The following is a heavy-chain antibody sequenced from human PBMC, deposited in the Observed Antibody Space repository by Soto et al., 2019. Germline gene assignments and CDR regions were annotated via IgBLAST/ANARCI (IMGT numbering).Heavy chain of an antibody. CDR1: GYTFTSCG. J-gene: IGHJ6*02. V-gene: IGHV1-18*01. Sequence: ASVKVSCKASGYTFTSCGISWVRQAPGQGLEWMGWISAYNGNTNYAQKLQGRVTMTTDTSTSTAYMELRSLRSDDTAVYYCASIFDRNYYYYYGMDVWGQGTTVTVS. D-gene: IGHD3-3*01. CDR3: ASIFDRNYYYYYGMDV. CDR2: ISAYNGNT.